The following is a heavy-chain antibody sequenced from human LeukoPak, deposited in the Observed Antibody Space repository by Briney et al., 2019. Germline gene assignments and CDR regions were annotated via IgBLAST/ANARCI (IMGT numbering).Heavy chain of an antibody. Sequence: KAGGSLRLSCAASGFTFSRYTVNRVRQAPGKGLEWVSSITSSSTYIYYADSVKGRFNISRDNAKNSLYLHMNSLRAEDTAVYYCTRGTGSYDYWGQGTRVTVSS. J-gene: IGHJ4*02. V-gene: IGHV3-21*01. CDR2: ITSSSTYI. CDR3: TRGTGSYDY. CDR1: GFTFSRYT. D-gene: IGHD1-26*01.